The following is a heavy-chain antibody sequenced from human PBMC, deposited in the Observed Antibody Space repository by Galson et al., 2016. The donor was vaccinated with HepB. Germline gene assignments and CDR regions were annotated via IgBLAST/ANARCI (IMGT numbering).Heavy chain of an antibody. V-gene: IGHV3-33*01. CDR1: GFAFSDYA. CDR3: ARQGKGGKVDYYYYYMDV. D-gene: IGHD2-15*01. J-gene: IGHJ6*03. CDR2: IWFDGSII. Sequence: SLRHSCAVSGFAFSDYAMHWVRQAPGKGLEWVTVIWFDGSIIYYAESVKGRFTISRDNSKGTLYLQMNNLSAEDTAVYYCARQGKGGKVDYYYYYMDVWGKGTTVTVSS.